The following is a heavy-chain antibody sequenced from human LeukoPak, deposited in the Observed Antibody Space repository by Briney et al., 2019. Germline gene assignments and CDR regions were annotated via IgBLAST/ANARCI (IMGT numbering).Heavy chain of an antibody. D-gene: IGHD3-22*01. CDR3: ARSYDSTYYMDV. CDR2: ISAYNANT. CDR1: GYTFTSYG. Sequence: ASVKVPCKASGYTFTSYGISWVRQAPGQGLEWMGWISAYNANTNYAQNLQGRVTMTTDTSTNTAYMELRSLRSDDTAVYYCARSYDSTYYMDVWGKGTTVTVSS. J-gene: IGHJ6*03. V-gene: IGHV1-18*01.